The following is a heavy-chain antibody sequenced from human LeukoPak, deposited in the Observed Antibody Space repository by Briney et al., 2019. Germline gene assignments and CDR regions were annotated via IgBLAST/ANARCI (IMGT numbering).Heavy chain of an antibody. CDR3: ARDYDYVWGSYRANWFDP. D-gene: IGHD3-16*02. Sequence: GGSLRLSCAASGFTFSDYYMSWIRQAPGKGLEWVSYISSSGSTIYYADSVKGRFTISRDNAKNSLFLQMNSLRAEDTAVYYCARDYDYVWGSYRANWFDPWGQGTLVTVSS. J-gene: IGHJ5*02. CDR1: GFTFSDYY. V-gene: IGHV3-11*04. CDR2: ISSSGSTI.